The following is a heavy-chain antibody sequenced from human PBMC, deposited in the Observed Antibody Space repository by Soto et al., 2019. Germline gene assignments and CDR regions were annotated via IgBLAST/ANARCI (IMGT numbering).Heavy chain of an antibody. J-gene: IGHJ4*02. V-gene: IGHV4-34*01. CDR1: GGSFSGCY. CDR2: INHSGST. D-gene: IGHD4-4*01. Sequence: KPSETLSLTCAVYGGSFSGCYWSWIRQPPGKGLEWIGEINHSGSTNYNPSLKSRVTISVDTSKNQFSLKLSSVTAADTAVYYCARAKDYSTSFFDYWGQGTLVTVSS. CDR3: ARAKDYSTSFFDY.